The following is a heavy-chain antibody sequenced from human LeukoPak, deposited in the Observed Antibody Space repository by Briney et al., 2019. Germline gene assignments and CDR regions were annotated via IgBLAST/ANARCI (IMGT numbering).Heavy chain of an antibody. V-gene: IGHV3-74*01. CDR1: GFFFSNYW. D-gene: IGHD3-10*01. CDR3: VVDLSGSADY. J-gene: IGHJ4*02. Sequence: GESLRLSCAASGFFFSNYWFHWVRQAPGEGLVWVSRTNEHGTIINYADSVKGRFTISRDNAKNTLYLQMNSLRTEDSALYYCVVDLSGSADYWGQGTLVTVSS. CDR2: TNEHGTII.